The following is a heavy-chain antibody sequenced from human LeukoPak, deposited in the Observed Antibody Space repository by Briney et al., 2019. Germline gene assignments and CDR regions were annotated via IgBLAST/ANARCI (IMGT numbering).Heavy chain of an antibody. J-gene: IGHJ6*02. CDR1: GFNFDDYG. CDR2: ISSSSSYI. V-gene: IGHV3-21*01. CDR3: ARMGSSSKYYYGMDV. D-gene: IGHD6-6*01. Sequence: GGSLRLACAASGFNFDDYGMSWVRQAPGKGLEWVSSISSSSSYIYYADSVKGRFTISRDNAKNSLYLQMNSLRAEDTAVYYCARMGSSSKYYYGMDVWGQGTTVTVSS.